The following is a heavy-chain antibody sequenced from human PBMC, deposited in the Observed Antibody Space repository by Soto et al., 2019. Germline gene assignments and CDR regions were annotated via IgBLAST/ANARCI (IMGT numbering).Heavy chain of an antibody. Sequence: PGGSLRLSCAASGFTFSVYAMTWVRQAPGKGLEWVSAISVAGGNTYYADSVKGRFTISRDNYKNTLYLQMNSLRAEDTAVYYCAKDPGYCSGGSCYDAFDIWGQGTMVTVSS. J-gene: IGHJ3*02. D-gene: IGHD2-15*01. V-gene: IGHV3-23*01. CDR2: ISVAGGNT. CDR1: GFTFSVYA. CDR3: AKDPGYCSGGSCYDAFDI.